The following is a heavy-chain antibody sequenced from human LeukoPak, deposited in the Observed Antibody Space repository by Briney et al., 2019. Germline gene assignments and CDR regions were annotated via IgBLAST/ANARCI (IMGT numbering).Heavy chain of an antibody. V-gene: IGHV4-30-4*01. CDR1: GGSISSGDYY. CDR2: IYYSGST. CDR3: ARGPFTYDYGDYGAFDY. D-gene: IGHD4-17*01. J-gene: IGHJ4*02. Sequence: SQTLSLTCTVSGGSISSGDYYWSWIRQPPGKGLEWIGYIYYSGSTYYNPSLKSRVTISVDTSKNQFSLKLSSVTAADTAVYYCARGPFTYDYGDYGAFDYWGQGTLVTVSS.